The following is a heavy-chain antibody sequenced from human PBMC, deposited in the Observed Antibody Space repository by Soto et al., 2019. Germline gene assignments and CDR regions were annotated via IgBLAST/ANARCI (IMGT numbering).Heavy chain of an antibody. CDR2: YSGGST. J-gene: IGHJ4*02. V-gene: IGHV3-53*01. CDR3: ARASVGYSYGPPIFDY. Sequence: YSGGSTYYADSVKGRFTISRDNSKNTLYLQMNSLRAEDTAVYYCARASVGYSYGPPIFDYWGQGTLVTVSS. D-gene: IGHD5-18*01.